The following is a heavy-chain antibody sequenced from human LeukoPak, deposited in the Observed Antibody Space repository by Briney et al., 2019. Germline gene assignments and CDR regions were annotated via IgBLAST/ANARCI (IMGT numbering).Heavy chain of an antibody. CDR1: GYSFTWFF. Sequence: KHGESLKISCQASGYSFTWFFIGWVRPMPGKGLEWLAIIRPGDSDTRYTPSFRGHVIVSADKSITTAYLQWSSLKASDSAMYYCVRHRSDSGSSPIDYWGQGTLVTVSS. D-gene: IGHD6-6*01. CDR2: IRPGDSDT. V-gene: IGHV5-51*01. CDR3: VRHRSDSGSSPIDY. J-gene: IGHJ4*02.